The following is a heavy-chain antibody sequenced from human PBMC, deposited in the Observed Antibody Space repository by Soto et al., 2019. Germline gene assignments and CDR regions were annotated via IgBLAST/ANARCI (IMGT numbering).Heavy chain of an antibody. CDR1: GGSISSYY. CDR3: ARFPANYYYGMDV. Sequence: PSETLSLTCTVSGGSISSYYWSWIRQPAGKGLEWIGYIYYSGSTYYNPSLKSRVTISVDTSKNQFSLKLSSVTAADTAVYYCARFPANYYYGMDVWGQGTTVTVSS. V-gene: IGHV4-59*06. J-gene: IGHJ6*02. CDR2: IYYSGST.